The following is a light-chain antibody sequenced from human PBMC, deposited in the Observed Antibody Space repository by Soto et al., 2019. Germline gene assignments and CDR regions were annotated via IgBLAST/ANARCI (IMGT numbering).Light chain of an antibody. CDR2: GES. Sequence: DIQMTQSPSSLSASVGDRVTITCRASQSVTTYLNWYQQKPGKAPELLIYGESSLLSGVPSRFSGSGSGTDFTLIISSLQPEDFATYFCQQSYSIPLTFGGGTKLEIK. V-gene: IGKV1-39*01. CDR1: QSVTTY. J-gene: IGKJ4*01. CDR3: QQSYSIPLT.